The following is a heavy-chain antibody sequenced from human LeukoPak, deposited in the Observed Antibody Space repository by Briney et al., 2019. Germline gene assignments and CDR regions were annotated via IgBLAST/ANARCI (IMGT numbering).Heavy chain of an antibody. CDR1: GFTFSSYE. CDR2: ISSSGSTR. V-gene: IGHV3-48*03. CDR3: ARDLSDTSDRKRTFYSYGMDV. Sequence: GGSLRLSCAASGFTFSSYEMNWVRQAPGKGLEWVSYISSSGSTRYYADSVKGRFTISRDNAKNSLYLQMNSLRAEDTAVYYCARDLSDTSDRKRTFYSYGMDVWGQGTTVTVS. J-gene: IGHJ6*02. D-gene: IGHD3-22*01.